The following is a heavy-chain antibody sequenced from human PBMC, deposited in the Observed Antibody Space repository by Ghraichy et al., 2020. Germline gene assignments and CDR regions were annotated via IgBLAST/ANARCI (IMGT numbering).Heavy chain of an antibody. D-gene: IGHD2-15*01. CDR3: AREVWVAATRHGWFDP. V-gene: IGHV4-59*01. CDR1: GGSISSYY. CDR2: IYYSGST. Sequence: SETLSLTCTVSGGSISSYYWSWIRQPPGKGLEWIGYIYYSGSTNYNPSLKSRVTISVDTSKNQFSLKLSSVTAADTAVYYCAREVWVAATRHGWFDPWGQGTLVTVSS. J-gene: IGHJ5*02.